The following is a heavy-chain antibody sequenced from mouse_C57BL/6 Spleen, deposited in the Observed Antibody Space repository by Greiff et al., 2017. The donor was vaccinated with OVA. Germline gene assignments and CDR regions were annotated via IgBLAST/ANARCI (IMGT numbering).Heavy chain of an antibody. J-gene: IGHJ4*01. D-gene: IGHD2-4*01. V-gene: IGHV2-9*01. CDR2: IWGGGST. Sequence: VMLVESGPGLVAPSQSLSITCTVSGFSLTSYGVDWVRQPPGKGLEWLGVIWGGGSTNYNSALMSRLSISKDNSKSQVFLKMNSLQTDDTAMYYCAKRIYDYDRRGYAMDYWGQGTSVTVSS. CDR3: AKRIYDYDRRGYAMDY. CDR1: GFSLTSYG.